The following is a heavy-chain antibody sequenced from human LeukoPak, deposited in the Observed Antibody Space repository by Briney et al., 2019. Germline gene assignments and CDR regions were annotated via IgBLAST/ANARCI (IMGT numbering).Heavy chain of an antibody. CDR2: INNYDNT. V-gene: IGHV3-48*03. Sequence: GGSLRLSCAASGFAFSNSEMHWVRQAPGKGLEWLSYINNYDNTVYADSVKGRLTVSRDSTKDLLYLQIHSLRVEDTAVYYCATDGPHSGGWAHFDHWGQGTLVTVSS. CDR1: GFAFSNSE. D-gene: IGHD6-25*01. J-gene: IGHJ4*02. CDR3: ATDGPHSGGWAHFDH.